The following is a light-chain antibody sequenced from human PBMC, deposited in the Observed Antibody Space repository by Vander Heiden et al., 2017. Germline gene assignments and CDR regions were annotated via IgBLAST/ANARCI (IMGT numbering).Light chain of an antibody. V-gene: IGKV1-39*01. J-gene: IGKJ3*01. CDR2: AAS. CDR1: QSISSY. CDR3: QQNYSTPFT. Sequence: DIQMTQSPSSLSASVGDRVTITCRASQSISSYLNWYQQKPGKAPQLLIYAASSLQSGVPSRFSGSGSGTDFTLTISSLQPEDFATYYCQQNYSTPFTFGPGTKVDIK.